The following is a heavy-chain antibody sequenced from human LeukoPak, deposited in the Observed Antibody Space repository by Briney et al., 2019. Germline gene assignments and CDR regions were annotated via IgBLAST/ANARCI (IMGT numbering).Heavy chain of an antibody. Sequence: PSEALSLTCTVPDASINGHYWSWIRQSPGKGLEWIGYVFYSGSTNYNPSFTSRVTISLDTSKNQVPLRLISVTAADTAVYYCAREIAAAFAIWGQGTLVTVSS. J-gene: IGHJ4*02. CDR1: DASINGHY. V-gene: IGHV4-59*11. D-gene: IGHD2-2*01. CDR2: VFYSGST. CDR3: AREIAAAFAI.